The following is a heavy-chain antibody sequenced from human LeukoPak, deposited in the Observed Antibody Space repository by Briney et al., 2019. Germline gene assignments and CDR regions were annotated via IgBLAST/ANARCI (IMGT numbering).Heavy chain of an antibody. CDR1: GFTVSSYY. J-gene: IGHJ5*02. D-gene: IGHD6-13*01. Sequence: GSLRLSCAASGFTVSSYYWSWIRQPAGKGLEWIGRIYTSGSTNYNPSLKSRVTMSVDTSKNQFSLKLSSVTAADTAVYYCARGDSSSLGWFDPWGQGTLVTVSS. CDR2: IYTSGST. CDR3: ARGDSSSLGWFDP. V-gene: IGHV4-4*07.